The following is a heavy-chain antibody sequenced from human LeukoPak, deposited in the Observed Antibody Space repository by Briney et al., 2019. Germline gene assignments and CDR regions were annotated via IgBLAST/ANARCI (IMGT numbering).Heavy chain of an antibody. V-gene: IGHV4-59*12. CDR1: GASMSGYY. CDR3: ARYAQVGPVASGLEH. J-gene: IGHJ4*02. D-gene: IGHD6-19*01. CDR2: IDSSGIT. Sequence: SETLSLTCTVSGASMSGYYWSWIRPSPGKGLELIGHIDSSGITVYDPSLKSRVTISIDTSRNQISLRLTSVTAADTAVYYCARYAQVGPVASGLEHWGQGTLVIVSS.